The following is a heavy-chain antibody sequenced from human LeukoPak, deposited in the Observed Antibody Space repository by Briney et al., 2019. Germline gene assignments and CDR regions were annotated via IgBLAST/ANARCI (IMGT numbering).Heavy chain of an antibody. CDR2: IYHSGNT. D-gene: IGHD6-19*01. V-gene: IGHV4-4*09. CDR1: GASMSSNY. J-gene: IGHJ4*02. Sequence: SETLSLTCNVSGASMSSNYWSWIRQPPGKGLEWIGYIYHSGNTNYSPSLESRVTMSVDASKNQFSLRVHFVSAADTAVYYCASTRRAAVAGRFDSWGQGTLVTVSS. CDR3: ASTRRAAVAGRFDS.